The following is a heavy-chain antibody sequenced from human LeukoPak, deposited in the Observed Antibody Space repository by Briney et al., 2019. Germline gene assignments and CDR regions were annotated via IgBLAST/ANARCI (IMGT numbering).Heavy chain of an antibody. D-gene: IGHD3-22*01. CDR3: ANALSMIVRFFDY. CDR1: GFTFSSYG. V-gene: IGHV3-30*18. J-gene: IGHJ4*02. Sequence: PGGALRLSCAASGFTFSSYGMHWVGQAPGRGLEGVAVISYDGSNKYYADSVKGRFTIYRDNSRNTLYLQMNSLRAEDTAVYYCANALSMIVRFFDYWGPGTLVTVAS. CDR2: ISYDGSNK.